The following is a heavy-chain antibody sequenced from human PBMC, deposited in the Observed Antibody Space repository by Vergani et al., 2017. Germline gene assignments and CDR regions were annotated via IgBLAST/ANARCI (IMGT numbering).Heavy chain of an antibody. J-gene: IGHJ5*02. Sequence: QEPLVQSGAEVRKPGASVKVSCNASGYNFTSFYINWVRLATGQGLEWMGWMNPKSGNTAYAAKFQGRITMTRDSSTDTAYMEMKSLRSEDTAIYFCARGVLDLKYRDNWFGPWGQGTVVTGSA. CDR2: MNPKSGNT. CDR1: GYNFTSFY. CDR3: ARGVLDLKYRDNWFGP. V-gene: IGHV1-8*01. D-gene: IGHD3/OR15-3a*01.